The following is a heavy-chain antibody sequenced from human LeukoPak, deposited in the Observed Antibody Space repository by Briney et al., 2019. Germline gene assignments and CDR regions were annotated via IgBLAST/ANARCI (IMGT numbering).Heavy chain of an antibody. CDR1: GYTFTSYG. V-gene: IGHV1-18*01. J-gene: IGHJ6*03. CDR3: ARVPNYYYYYMDV. Sequence: ASVKVPCKASGYTFTSYGISWVRQAPGQGLEWMGWISAYNGNTNYAQKLQGRVTMTTDTSTSTAYMELRSLRSDDTAVYYCARVPNYYYYYMDVWGKGTTVIVSS. CDR2: ISAYNGNT.